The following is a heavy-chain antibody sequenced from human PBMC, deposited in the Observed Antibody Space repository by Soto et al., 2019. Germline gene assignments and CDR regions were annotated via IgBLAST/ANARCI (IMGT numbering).Heavy chain of an antibody. CDR3: AKYVPQGSLRFLEWLATEPKIVYYGMDV. Sequence: GSLRLSCAASGFTFSSYAMSWVRQAPGRGLEWVSAISGSGGSTYYADSVKGRFTISRDNSKNTLYLQMNSLRAEDTAVYYCAKYVPQGSLRFLEWLATEPKIVYYGMDVWGQGNTVTVSS. D-gene: IGHD3-3*01. J-gene: IGHJ6*02. CDR2: ISGSGGST. V-gene: IGHV3-23*01. CDR1: GFTFSSYA.